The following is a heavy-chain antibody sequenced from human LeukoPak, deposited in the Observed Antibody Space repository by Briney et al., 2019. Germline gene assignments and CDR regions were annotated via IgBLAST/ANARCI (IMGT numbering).Heavy chain of an antibody. Sequence: PGGSLRLSCAASGFTFSSYAMHWVRQAPGKGLEWVAVISYDGSNKYYADSVKGRFTISRDNSKNTLYLQMNSLRAEDTAVYYCARSAAAAGLYLDYWGQGTLVTVSS. D-gene: IGHD6-13*01. CDR3: ARSAAAAGLYLDY. J-gene: IGHJ4*02. V-gene: IGHV3-30-3*01. CDR1: GFTFSSYA. CDR2: ISYDGSNK.